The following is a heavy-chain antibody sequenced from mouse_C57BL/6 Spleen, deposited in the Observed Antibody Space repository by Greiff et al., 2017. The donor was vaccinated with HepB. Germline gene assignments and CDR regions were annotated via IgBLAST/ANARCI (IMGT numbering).Heavy chain of an antibody. CDR3: AIYWGYYVNYFDY. CDR2: IRNKANGYTT. CDR1: GFTFTDYY. V-gene: IGHV7-3*01. Sequence: EVQLQESGGGLVQPGGSLSLSCAASGFTFTDYYIRWVRQPQGKALEWLGFIRNKANGYTTEYSAYVKGRFTISRDNSQSILYLQMNALRADDSATYYCAIYWGYYVNYFDYWGQGTTLTVSS. D-gene: IGHD2-3*01. J-gene: IGHJ2*01.